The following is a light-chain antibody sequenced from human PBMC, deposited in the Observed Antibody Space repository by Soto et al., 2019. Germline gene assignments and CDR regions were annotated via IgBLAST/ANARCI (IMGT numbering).Light chain of an antibody. CDR3: LQYNVYPLT. CDR2: KAS. CDR1: QNINGR. Sequence: DIQMTQSPSTLSASVGDTVTITCRASQNINGRLAWYQQRPGKAPNLLIHKASSLEGGVPSRFSGSASGTEFTLTISSLQPDDFAAYFCLQYNVYPLTFGGGPKVEI. J-gene: IGKJ4*01. V-gene: IGKV1-5*03.